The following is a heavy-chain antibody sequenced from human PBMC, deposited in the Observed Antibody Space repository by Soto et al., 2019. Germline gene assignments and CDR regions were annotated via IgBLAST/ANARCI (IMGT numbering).Heavy chain of an antibody. J-gene: IGHJ1*01. CDR2: INAGNGNT. CDR1: GYSLARNA. Sequence: GAAVKVSCEDSGYSLARNAMYCGGQAPAQRLEWTGWINAGNGNTKYSQKFQGRVTITRDTSASTAYMELSSLRSGDTAVYYCARGGPPNFYLHSCQTTLVTVS. V-gene: IGHV1-3*01. CDR3: ARGGPPNFYLH.